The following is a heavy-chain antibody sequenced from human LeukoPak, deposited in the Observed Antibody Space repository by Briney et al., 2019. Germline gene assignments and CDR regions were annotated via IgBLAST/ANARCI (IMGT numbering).Heavy chain of an antibody. V-gene: IGHV2-70*01. D-gene: IGHD5-18*01. Sequence: SGPALVQPTQTLTLTFTFSGFSLSTSGMCVSWIRQPPGKALEWLAPIDWDDDKYYSTSLKTRLTISKDTSKNQVVLTMTNMDPVDTATYYWARIRYDVDTAMAFDYWGQGTLVTVSS. CDR3: ARIRYDVDTAMAFDY. CDR2: IDWDDDK. J-gene: IGHJ4*02. CDR1: GFSLSTSGMC.